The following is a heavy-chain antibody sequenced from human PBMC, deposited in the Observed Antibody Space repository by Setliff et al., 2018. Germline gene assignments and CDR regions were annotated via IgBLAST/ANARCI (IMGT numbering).Heavy chain of an antibody. J-gene: IGHJ3*02. CDR3: ARSAANGGHDPFDI. Sequence: GGSLRLSCAASGLPFSISSMHWVRQAPGKGLEWVSSISDSSSHIYYRDSVRGRFTISRDNAKNSLYLQMNSLRADDTAVYYCARSAANGGHDPFDIWGQGTMVTVSS. CDR2: ISDSSSHI. D-gene: IGHD6-25*01. CDR1: GLPFSISS. V-gene: IGHV3-21*01.